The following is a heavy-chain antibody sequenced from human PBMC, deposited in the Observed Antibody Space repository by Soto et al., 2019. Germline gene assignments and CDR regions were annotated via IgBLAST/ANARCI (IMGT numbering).Heavy chain of an antibody. CDR3: ARSEQWLVSAFDI. D-gene: IGHD6-19*01. CDR2: ISSSSSTI. CDR1: GFTFSSYN. Sequence: EVQLVESGGGLVQPGGSLRLSCAASGFTFSSYNMNWVRQAPGKGLEWVSYISSSSSTIYYADSVKGRFTISRDNAKNSRYLQMNSLRAEDTAVYYCARSEQWLVSAFDIWGQGTMVTVSS. V-gene: IGHV3-48*01. J-gene: IGHJ3*02.